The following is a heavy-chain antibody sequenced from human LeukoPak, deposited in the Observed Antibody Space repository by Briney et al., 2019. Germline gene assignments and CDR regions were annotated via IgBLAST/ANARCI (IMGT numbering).Heavy chain of an antibody. CDR2: MNPNSGNT. CDR3: VAKGGSYLNYYYYGMDV. CDR1: GYTFTSYD. V-gene: IGHV1-8*01. J-gene: IGHJ6*02. D-gene: IGHD1-26*01. Sequence: ASVRVSFTSSGYTFTSYDIHWVRQPPGQGLEWVGWMNPNSGNTGYAQKFQGRVTMTRNTSISTADMELSSLRADDTAVYYCVAKGGSYLNYYYYGMDVWGQGTTVTVSS.